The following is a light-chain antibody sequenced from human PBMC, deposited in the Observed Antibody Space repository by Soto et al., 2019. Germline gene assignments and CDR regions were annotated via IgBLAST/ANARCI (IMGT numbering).Light chain of an antibody. V-gene: IGLV1-40*01. Sequence: QAVVTQPPSVSGAPGQRVTISCTGSSSNIGAGYDVHWYQQLPGTAPKLLIYGNSNRPSGVPDRFSGSKSGTSASLAITGLQAEDEAYYYCQSYDSSLIGSVFGGGTQLTVL. CDR2: GNS. CDR3: QSYDSSLIGSV. J-gene: IGLJ2*01. CDR1: SSNIGAGYD.